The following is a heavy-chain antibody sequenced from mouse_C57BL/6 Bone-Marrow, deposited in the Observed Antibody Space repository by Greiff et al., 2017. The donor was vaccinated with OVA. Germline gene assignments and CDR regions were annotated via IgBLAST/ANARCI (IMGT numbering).Heavy chain of an antibody. Sequence: EVQLQQSGPELVKPGASVKISCKASGYTFTDYYMNWVKQSHGKSLEWIGDINPNNGGTSYNQKFKGKATLTVDKSSSTAYMELRSLTSEDSAVYYCARLYYGSLWYFDVWGTGTTVTVSS. CDR1: GYTFTDYY. V-gene: IGHV1-26*01. CDR3: ARLYYGSLWYFDV. D-gene: IGHD1-1*01. CDR2: INPNNGGT. J-gene: IGHJ1*03.